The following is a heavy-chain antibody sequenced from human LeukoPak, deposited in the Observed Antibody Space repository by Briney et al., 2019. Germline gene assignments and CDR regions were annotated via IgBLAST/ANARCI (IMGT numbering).Heavy chain of an antibody. D-gene: IGHD6-13*01. CDR3: AKDHSSSWYLWGDYYGMDV. Sequence: PGGSLRLSCAASGFTFSSYAMHWARQAPGKGLEWVAVISYDGSNKYYADSVKGRFTISRDNSKNTLYLQMNSLRAEDTAVYYCAKDHSSSWYLWGDYYGMDVWGQGTTVTVSS. J-gene: IGHJ6*02. CDR2: ISYDGSNK. CDR1: GFTFSSYA. V-gene: IGHV3-30-3*01.